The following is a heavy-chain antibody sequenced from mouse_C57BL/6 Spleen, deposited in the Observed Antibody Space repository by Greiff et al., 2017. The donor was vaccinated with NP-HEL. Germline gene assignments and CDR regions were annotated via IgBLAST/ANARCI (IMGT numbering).Heavy chain of an antibody. CDR2: ISDGGSYT. CDR3: ARDGGVEGYFDY. CDR1: GFTFSSYA. Sequence: EVQVVESGGGLVKPGGSLKLSCAASGFTFSSYAMSWVRQTPEKRLEWVATISDGGSYTYYPDNVKGRFTISRDNAKNNLYLQMSHLKSEDTAMYYCARDGGVEGYFDYWGQGTTLTVSS. D-gene: IGHD1-1*01. V-gene: IGHV5-4*01. J-gene: IGHJ2*01.